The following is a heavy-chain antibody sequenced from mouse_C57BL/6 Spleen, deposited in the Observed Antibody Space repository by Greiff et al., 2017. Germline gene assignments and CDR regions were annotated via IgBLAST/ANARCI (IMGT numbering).Heavy chain of an antibody. CDR1: GYAFSSSW. V-gene: IGHV1-82*01. Sequence: VKLMESGPELVKPGASVKISCKASGYAFSSSWMNWVQQRPGKGLEWIGRINPGDGDTNYNGKCTGKGTLTADKSSSTAYMQLRSLTSEDSAVCFCEREGYGSLYYFDYWGQGTTLTVSS. D-gene: IGHD2-1*01. J-gene: IGHJ2*01. CDR2: INPGDGDT. CDR3: EREGYGSLYYFDY.